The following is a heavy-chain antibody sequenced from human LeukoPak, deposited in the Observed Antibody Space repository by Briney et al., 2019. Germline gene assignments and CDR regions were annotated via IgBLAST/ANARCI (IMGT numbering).Heavy chain of an antibody. Sequence: GGSLRLSCADFTFSSYWLSWVRQAPGKGLEWVANIKQDGSEKYYVDSVKGRFTISRDNAKNSLYLQMDNLRAEDTAFYYCARGRNSFDSWGQGTLVTVSS. CDR2: IKQDGSEK. J-gene: IGHJ4*02. CDR3: ARGRNSFDS. V-gene: IGHV3-7*01. CDR1: TFSSYW.